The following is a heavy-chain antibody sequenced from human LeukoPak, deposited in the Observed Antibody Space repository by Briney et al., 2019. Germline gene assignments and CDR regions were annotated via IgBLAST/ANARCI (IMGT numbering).Heavy chain of an antibody. J-gene: IGHJ6*03. V-gene: IGHV3-21*01. D-gene: IGHD2-2*01. CDR2: TSESNDNI. Sequence: GGSLRLSCAASGFTFSNYYMHWLRQAPFRGLEWVSSTSESNDNIKYADSVKARFTISRDNAKNSLYLQMNSLRAEDTAVYYCARDPIIVVVPTSHYYMDVWGKGTTVTVSS. CDR3: ARDPIIVVVPTSHYYMDV. CDR1: GFTFSNYY.